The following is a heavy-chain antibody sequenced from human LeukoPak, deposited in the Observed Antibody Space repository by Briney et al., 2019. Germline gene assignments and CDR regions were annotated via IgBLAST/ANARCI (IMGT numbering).Heavy chain of an antibody. CDR3: AKGAGPIAAAGPPDY. CDR1: GGTFSSYA. J-gene: IGHJ4*02. CDR2: IIPIFGTA. Sequence: SVKVSCKASGGTFSSYAISWVRQAPGQGLEWMGGIIPIFGTANYAQKFQGRVTITADESTSTAYMELNSLRAEGTAVYYCAKGAGPIAAAGPPDYWGQGTLVTVSS. D-gene: IGHD6-13*01. V-gene: IGHV1-69*13.